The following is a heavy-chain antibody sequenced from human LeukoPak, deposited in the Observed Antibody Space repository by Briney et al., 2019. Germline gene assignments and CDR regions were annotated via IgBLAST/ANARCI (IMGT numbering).Heavy chain of an antibody. Sequence: GASVKVSCKVSEYTVTELSFHWVRQAPGEGPEWMGGFDAENDETIYAQKFQGRVTVTQDTSTDTAYMELSSLRSEDTAVYYCATEKAWNHGGFDYWGQGTPVIVSS. CDR3: ATEKAWNHGGFDY. D-gene: IGHD1-14*01. J-gene: IGHJ4*02. CDR1: EYTVTELS. V-gene: IGHV1-24*01. CDR2: FDAENDET.